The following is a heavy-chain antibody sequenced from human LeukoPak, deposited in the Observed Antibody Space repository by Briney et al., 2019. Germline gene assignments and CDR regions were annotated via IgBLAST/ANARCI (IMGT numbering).Heavy chain of an antibody. CDR2: ISYDGSNK. Sequence: GGSLRLSCAASGFTFSNYAMSWVRQAPGKGLEWVAVISYDGSNKYYADSVKGRFTISRDNSKNSLYLQMNSLRAEDTAVYYCARDTTVTNDAFDIWGQGTMVTVSS. CDR1: GFTFSNYA. J-gene: IGHJ3*02. D-gene: IGHD4-17*01. CDR3: ARDTTVTNDAFDI. V-gene: IGHV3-30-3*01.